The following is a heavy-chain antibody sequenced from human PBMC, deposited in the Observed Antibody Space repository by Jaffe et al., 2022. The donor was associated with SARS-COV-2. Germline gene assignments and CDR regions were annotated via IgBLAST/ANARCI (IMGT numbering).Heavy chain of an antibody. V-gene: IGHV3-11*01. J-gene: IGHJ4*02. CDR2: IGRTAGRIYI. CDR1: GFSFSDDY. D-gene: IGHD1-26*01. Sequence: QVQLVESGGGLVKPGGSLTLSCEASGFSFSDDYMSWIRQAPGKGLEWVSHIGRTAGRIYIYYADSVKGRFTISRDNAKKSLYLQMNSLRAEDTALYYCARVSPVGDLPYWGQGTLVTVSS. CDR3: ARVSPVGDLPY.